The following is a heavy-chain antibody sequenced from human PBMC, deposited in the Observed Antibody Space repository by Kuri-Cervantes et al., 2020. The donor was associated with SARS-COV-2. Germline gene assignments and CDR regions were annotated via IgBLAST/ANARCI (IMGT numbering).Heavy chain of an antibody. J-gene: IGHJ5*02. CDR1: GFSLSTSGVG. V-gene: IGHV2-5*01. D-gene: IGHD3-3*01. CDR2: IYWNDDK. CDR3: AHTPIRFLEWDNWFDP. Sequence: SGPTLVKPTQTLTLTCTFSGFSLSTSGVGVGWIRQPPGKALEWLALIYWNDDKRYSPSLKSRLTITKDTSKNQVVLTMTNMDPVDTATYYCAHTPIRFLEWDNWFDPWGQGTRVTVSS.